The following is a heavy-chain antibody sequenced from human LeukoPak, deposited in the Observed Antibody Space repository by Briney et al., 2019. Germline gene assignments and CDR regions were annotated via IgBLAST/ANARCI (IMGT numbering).Heavy chain of an antibody. Sequence: GGSLRLSCAASGFTFSDYYMSWIRQAPGKGLEWVSYISSSGSTIYYADSVKGRFTISRDNAKNSLYLQMNSLRAEDTAVYYCARVSYSSSWPPYYYYYYYMDVWGKGTTVTVSS. CDR3: ARVSYSSSWPPYYYYYYYMDV. CDR1: GFTFSDYY. J-gene: IGHJ6*03. CDR2: ISSSGSTI. V-gene: IGHV3-11*01. D-gene: IGHD6-13*01.